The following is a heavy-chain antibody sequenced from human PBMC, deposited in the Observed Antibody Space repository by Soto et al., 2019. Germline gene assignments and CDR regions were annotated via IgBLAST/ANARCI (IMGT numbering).Heavy chain of an antibody. V-gene: IGHV4-39*02. Sequence: QLQLQESGPGLVKPSETLSLTCTVSGGSISSSSYYWGWIRQPPGKGLEWIGSIYYSGSTYYNPSLKSRVTISVDTSKNQFSLKLSSVTAADTAVYYCARDPTVARRGFDYWGQGTLVTVSS. J-gene: IGHJ4*02. CDR2: IYYSGST. CDR3: ARDPTVARRGFDY. CDR1: GGSISSSSYY. D-gene: IGHD4-17*01.